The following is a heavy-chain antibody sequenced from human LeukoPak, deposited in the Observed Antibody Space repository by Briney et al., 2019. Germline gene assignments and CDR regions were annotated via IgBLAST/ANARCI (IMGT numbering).Heavy chain of an antibody. J-gene: IGHJ4*02. CDR2: INSDGSST. Sequence: PGESLRLSCAASGFTFSSYWMHWVRQAPGKGLVWVSRINSDGSSTSYADSVKGRFTISRDNAKNTLYLQMNSLRAEDTAVYYCARALYYYDSSGIFDYWGQGTLVTVSS. CDR1: GFTFSSYW. V-gene: IGHV3-74*01. D-gene: IGHD3-22*01. CDR3: ARALYYYDSSGIFDY.